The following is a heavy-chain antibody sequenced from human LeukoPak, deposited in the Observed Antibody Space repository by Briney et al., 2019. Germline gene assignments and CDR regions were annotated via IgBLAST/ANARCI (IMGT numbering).Heavy chain of an antibody. CDR2: IIPIFGTA. D-gene: IGHD3-10*01. J-gene: IGHJ5*02. CDR3: ARGAYYYGSGIRPPLCGPFDP. CDR1: GGTFSSYA. V-gene: IGHV1-69*05. Sequence: SVKVSCKASGGTFSSYAISWVRQAPGQGLEWMGGIIPIFGTANYAQKFQGRVTITTDESTSTAYMELSSLRSEDTAVYYCARGAYYYGSGIRPPLCGPFDPWGQGTLVTVSS.